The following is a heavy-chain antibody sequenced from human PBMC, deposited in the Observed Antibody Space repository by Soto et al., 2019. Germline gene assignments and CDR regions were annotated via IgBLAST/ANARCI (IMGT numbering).Heavy chain of an antibody. J-gene: IGHJ3*02. V-gene: IGHV4-59*01. D-gene: IGHD2-15*01. CDR2: IYYSGST. Sequence: SETLSLTCTVSGGSISSYYWSWIRQPPGKGLEWIGYIYYSGSTNYNPSLKSRVTISVDTSKNQFSLKLSSVTAADTAVYYCARGVVPGAADAFDIWGQGTMVTVSS. CDR1: GGSISSYY. CDR3: ARGVVPGAADAFDI.